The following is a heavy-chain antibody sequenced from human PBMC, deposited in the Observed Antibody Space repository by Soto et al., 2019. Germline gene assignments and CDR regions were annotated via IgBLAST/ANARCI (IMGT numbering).Heavy chain of an antibody. V-gene: IGHV3-23*01. CDR2: ILVDGRT. Sequence: LXLSCAASGFICSIYYMSWVRQAPGKGLEWVSTILVDGRTFYVDSVKGRFTISRDSSQNTVYLQMNSLTAGDTALYYCAKATATGGGAFDICGQGTMVTVSS. J-gene: IGHJ3*02. D-gene: IGHD2-8*02. CDR3: AKATATGGGAFDI. CDR1: GFICSIYY.